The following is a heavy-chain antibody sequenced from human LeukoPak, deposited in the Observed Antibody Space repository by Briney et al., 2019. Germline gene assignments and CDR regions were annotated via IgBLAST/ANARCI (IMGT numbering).Heavy chain of an antibody. J-gene: IGHJ4*02. Sequence: SETLSLPCTVSGASVSSSNWWSWVRQPPGRRLEWIGEAYYGGSTNYNPSLDGRVTISVDKSKNQFSLKLNSVTAADTAMYFCARSRSYGLNFFDNWGQGTLVTVSS. V-gene: IGHV4-4*02. D-gene: IGHD3/OR15-3a*01. CDR2: AYYGGST. CDR3: ARSRSYGLNFFDN. CDR1: GASVSSSNW.